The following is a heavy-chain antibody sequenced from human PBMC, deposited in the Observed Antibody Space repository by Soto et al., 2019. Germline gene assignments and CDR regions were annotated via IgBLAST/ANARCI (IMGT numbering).Heavy chain of an antibody. CDR2: IYHSGST. J-gene: IGHJ4*02. CDR1: GGSISSGGYS. CDR3: ARAGVHDGFDY. Sequence: SETLSLTCAVSGGSISSGGYSWSWIRQPPGKGLEWIGYIYHSGSTYYNPSLKSRVTISVDRSKNQFSLKLSSVTAADTAVYYCARAGVHDGFDYWGQGTLVTVSS. V-gene: IGHV4-30-2*01. D-gene: IGHD2-8*01.